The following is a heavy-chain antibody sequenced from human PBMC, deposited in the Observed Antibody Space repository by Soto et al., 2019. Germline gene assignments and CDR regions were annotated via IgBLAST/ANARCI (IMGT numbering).Heavy chain of an antibody. CDR1: GFTFTSYA. V-gene: IGHV3-23*01. D-gene: IGHD2-21*01. CDR3: AKFGIATTKRRRPYYFDY. Sequence: GGSLRLSCAVSGFTFTSYALSWVRQAPGKGLEWVSTISGSGVSTYNAACVKGRFTISRDNSKNTFYLQMSSLRAEDTAVYYCAKFGIATTKRRRPYYFDYWGQGPLVTVSS. J-gene: IGHJ4*02. CDR2: ISGSGVST.